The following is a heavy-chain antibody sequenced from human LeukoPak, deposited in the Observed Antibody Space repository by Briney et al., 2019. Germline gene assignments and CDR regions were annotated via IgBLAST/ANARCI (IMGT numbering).Heavy chain of an antibody. CDR3: ARRDFYYYYMDV. Sequence: SETLSLTCSVSGGSISSYYWSWIRQPPGKALEWVGYIFTSGSAYYNPSLESRVTISLDTSKNQFSLELSYVTAADTAVHYCARRDFYYYYMDVWGKGTTVTVPS. CDR1: GGSISSYY. V-gene: IGHV4-4*09. CDR2: IFTSGSA. D-gene: IGHD3-9*01. J-gene: IGHJ6*03.